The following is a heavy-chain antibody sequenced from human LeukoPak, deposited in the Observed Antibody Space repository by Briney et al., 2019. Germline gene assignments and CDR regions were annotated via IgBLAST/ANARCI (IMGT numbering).Heavy chain of an antibody. D-gene: IGHD3/OR15-3a*01. V-gene: IGHV3-53*01. J-gene: IGHJ4*02. CDR2: IYSGGST. CDR1: GFTVSSTY. CDR3: ARGPIDKVLAGTFFGH. Sequence: PGGSLRLSCTSSGFTVSSTYTSWVRQAPGKGLEWVSVIYSGGSTDYADSVKDRFTISRDASTNTVFLQMNSLRVEDTAVYHCARGPIDKVLAGTFFGHWGQGTVVTVSS.